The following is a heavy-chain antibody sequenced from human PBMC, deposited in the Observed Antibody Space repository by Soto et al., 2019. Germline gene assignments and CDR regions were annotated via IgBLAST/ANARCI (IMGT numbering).Heavy chain of an antibody. J-gene: IGHJ6*02. CDR2: IDPSDSYT. V-gene: IGHV5-10-1*01. CDR1: VYSFTSYW. D-gene: IGHD2-8*02. Sequence: PGESLKIACKGSVYSFTSYWISWVRQMPGKGLEWMGRIDPSDSYTNYSPSFQGHVTISADKSISTAYLQWSSLKASDTAMYYCARVLSHYYGMDVWGQGTTVTVSS. CDR3: ARVLSHYYGMDV.